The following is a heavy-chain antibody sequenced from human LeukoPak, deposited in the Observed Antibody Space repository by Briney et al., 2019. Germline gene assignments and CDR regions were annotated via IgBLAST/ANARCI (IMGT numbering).Heavy chain of an antibody. J-gene: IGHJ4*02. CDR1: GFTFDDYG. CDR2: INWNGGST. D-gene: IGHD3-22*01. V-gene: IGHV3-20*04. Sequence: GGSLRLSCAASGFTFDDYGMSWVRQAPGKGLEWVSGINWNGGSTGCAESVKGRFTISRDNAKNSLYLQMNSLRAEDTAVYYCARDRYYDSSGRGYFDYWGQGTLVTVSS. CDR3: ARDRYYDSSGRGYFDY.